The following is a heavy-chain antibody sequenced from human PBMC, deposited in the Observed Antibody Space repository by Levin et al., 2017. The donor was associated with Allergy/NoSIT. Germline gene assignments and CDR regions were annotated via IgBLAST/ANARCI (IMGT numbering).Heavy chain of an antibody. Sequence: LSQTLSLTCAVSGGSISTDNWWSWIRQPPGKGLVWIGEIYRSGDTNHNPSLRSRVTMSVDKSKNHFSLKLSSVTAADTAVYYCATVEGLFCSGVSCSYSFHYWGQGALVTVSS. V-gene: IGHV4-4*02. CDR3: ATVEGLFCSGVSCSYSFHY. J-gene: IGHJ4*02. CDR2: IYRSGDT. D-gene: IGHD3-9*01. CDR1: GGSISTDNW.